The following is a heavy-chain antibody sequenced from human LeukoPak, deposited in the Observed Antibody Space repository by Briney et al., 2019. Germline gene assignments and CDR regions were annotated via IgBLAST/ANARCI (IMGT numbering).Heavy chain of an antibody. J-gene: IGHJ4*02. Sequence: SETLSLTCAVYVGSFSGYYWSWIRQPPGKGLEWIGSIYYSGSTYYNPSLKSRVTISVDTSKNQFSLKLSSVTAADTAVYYCARHPHIMGGSGSLVDYWGQGTLVTVSS. D-gene: IGHD1-26*01. CDR3: ARHPHIMGGSGSLVDY. CDR2: IYYSGST. V-gene: IGHV4-59*08. CDR1: VGSFSGYY.